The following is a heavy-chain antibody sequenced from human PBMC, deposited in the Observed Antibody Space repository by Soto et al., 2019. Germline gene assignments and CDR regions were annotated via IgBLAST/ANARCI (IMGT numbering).Heavy chain of an antibody. CDR3: ARGGDYYDSSGYYYRYYYGMDV. D-gene: IGHD3-22*01. CDR1: GFSLSNARMG. V-gene: IGHV2-26*01. CDR2: IFSNDEK. J-gene: IGHJ6*02. Sequence: SGPTLVNPTETLTLTCTVSGFSLSNARMGVSWIRQPPGKALEWLAHIFSNDEKSYNTSLKSRLTISKDTSKSQVVLTMTNMDPVDTATYYCARGGDYYDSSGYYYRYYYGMDVWGQGTTVTVSS.